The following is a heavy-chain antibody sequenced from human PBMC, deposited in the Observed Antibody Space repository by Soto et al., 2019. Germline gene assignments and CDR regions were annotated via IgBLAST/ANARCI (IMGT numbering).Heavy chain of an antibody. V-gene: IGHV1-2*04. J-gene: IGHJ6*02. Sequence: ASVKVSCKASGYTFTGYYMHWVRQAPGQGLEWMGWINPNSGGTNYAQKFQGWATMTRDTSISTAYMELSRLRSDDTAVYYCARDRWAYDSSGNYYYGMDVWGQGTTVTVSS. D-gene: IGHD3-22*01. CDR3: ARDRWAYDSSGNYYYGMDV. CDR2: INPNSGGT. CDR1: GYTFTGYY.